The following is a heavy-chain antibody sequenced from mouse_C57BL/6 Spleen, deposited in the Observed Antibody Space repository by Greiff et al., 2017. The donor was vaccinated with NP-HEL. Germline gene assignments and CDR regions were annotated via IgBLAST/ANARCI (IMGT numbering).Heavy chain of an antibody. CDR2: IYPGSGST. V-gene: IGHV1-55*01. CDR3: ARPGYGNYDFDY. J-gene: IGHJ2*01. Sequence: QVQLQQSGAELVKPGASVKMSCKASGYTFTSYWITWVKQRPGQGLEWIGDIYPGSGSTNYNEKFKSKATLTVDTSSSTAYMQLSSLTSEDSAVYYCARPGYGNYDFDYWGQGTTLTVSS. CDR1: GYTFTSYW. D-gene: IGHD2-1*01.